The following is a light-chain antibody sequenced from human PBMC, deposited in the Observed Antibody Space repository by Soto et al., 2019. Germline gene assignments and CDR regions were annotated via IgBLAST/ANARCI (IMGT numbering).Light chain of an antibody. Sequence: EIVLTQSPGTLSLSPGERSTLSCGASQSVSSYYLAWYQQKPGQAPRLLIYAASSRATGIPDRFSGGGSGTDFTLTISSLEPEDFAVYCCQQRSNWPLTFGGGTKVDI. CDR3: QQRSNWPLT. CDR1: QSVSSYY. J-gene: IGKJ4*01. V-gene: IGKV3D-20*02. CDR2: AAS.